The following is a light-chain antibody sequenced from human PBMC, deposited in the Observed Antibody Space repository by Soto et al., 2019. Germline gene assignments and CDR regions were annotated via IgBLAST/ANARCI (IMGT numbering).Light chain of an antibody. J-gene: IGLJ2*01. Sequence: QSVLTQPPSASGTPGQRVTISCSGSSSNFGSNSVNWYQQLPGTAPKLLMYSSNQRPSGVPDRFSGSKSGTSASLAIGGLQSEDEADYYCAAWDDSLNGVVVGGGTKLTVL. V-gene: IGLV1-44*01. CDR1: SSNFGSNS. CDR3: AAWDDSLNGVV. CDR2: SSN.